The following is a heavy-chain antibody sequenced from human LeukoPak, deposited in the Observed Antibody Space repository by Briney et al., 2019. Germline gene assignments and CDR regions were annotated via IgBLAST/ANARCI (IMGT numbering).Heavy chain of an antibody. J-gene: IGHJ4*02. CDR2: IYPGDPDT. D-gene: IGHD5-24*01. CDR1: GYSFSSYW. V-gene: IGHV5-51*01. Sequence: PGESRKISCKGSGYSFSSYWIGWVRQMPGKGLEWMGIIYPGDPDTRYSPSFQGQVTISADKSISTAYLQWSILKASDTAMYYCARRDGYDSTTFDYWGQGTLVTVSS. CDR3: ARRDGYDSTTFDY.